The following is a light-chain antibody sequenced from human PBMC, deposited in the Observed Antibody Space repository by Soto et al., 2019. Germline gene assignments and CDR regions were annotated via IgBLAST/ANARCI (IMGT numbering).Light chain of an antibody. CDR2: DVS. CDR3: SSYTSSSTSYV. CDR1: SSDVGGYNY. V-gene: IGLV2-14*01. J-gene: IGLJ1*01. Sequence: QSVLTQPASVSGSPGQSITISCTGTSSDVGGYNYVSWYQQHPGKAPKLMIYDVSNRPSGVSNRFSGSKSGNTASLTISGLQAEDEADYYCSSYTSSSTSYVFGTGTKLPVL.